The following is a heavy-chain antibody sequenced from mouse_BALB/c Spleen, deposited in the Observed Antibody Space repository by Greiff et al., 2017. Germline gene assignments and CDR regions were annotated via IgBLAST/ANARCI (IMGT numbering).Heavy chain of an antibody. CDR3: AKIGPLEDYAMDY. CDR1: GFSLTSYG. Sequence: QVQLQQSGPGLVAPSQSLSITCTVSGFSLTSYGVHWVRQPPGKGLEWLGVIWAGGSTNYNPALMSRLSISKDNSKNQVFLKVNSLQTDDTAMYYCAKIGPLEDYAMDYWGQGTTVTVSS. CDR2: IWAGGST. V-gene: IGHV2-9*02. J-gene: IGHJ4*01.